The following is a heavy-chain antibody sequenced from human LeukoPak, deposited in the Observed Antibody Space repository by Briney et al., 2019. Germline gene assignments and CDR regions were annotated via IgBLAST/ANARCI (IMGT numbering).Heavy chain of an antibody. D-gene: IGHD3/OR15-3a*01. Sequence: SQTLSLTCTVSGDSISSDNYLWSCNRQPAGKGLEWIGRTYSGGDTNDNPSIKSRITISLNTYKNQISPRDMSVPAADTAVYYCARDHRGLKAILGALDIWGQGTTVTVSS. CDR2: TYSGGDT. J-gene: IGHJ3*02. CDR1: GDSISSDNYL. CDR3: ARDHRGLKAILGALDI. V-gene: IGHV4-61*02.